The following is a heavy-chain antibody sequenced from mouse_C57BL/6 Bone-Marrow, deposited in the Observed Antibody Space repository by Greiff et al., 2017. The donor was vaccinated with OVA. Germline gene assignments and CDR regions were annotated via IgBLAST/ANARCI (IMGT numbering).Heavy chain of an antibody. CDR2: IHPNSGST. J-gene: IGHJ4*01. V-gene: IGHV1-64*01. CDR3: ARFSYYAMDY. CDR1: GYTFTSYW. Sequence: VQLQQSGAELVKPGASVKLSCKASGYTFTSYWMHWVKQRPGQGLEWIGMIHPNSGSTNYNEKFKSKATLTVDKSSSTAYMQLSSLTSEDSAVYYCARFSYYAMDYWGQGTSVTVSS.